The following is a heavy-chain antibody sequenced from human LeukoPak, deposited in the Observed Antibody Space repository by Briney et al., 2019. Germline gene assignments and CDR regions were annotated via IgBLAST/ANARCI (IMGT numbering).Heavy chain of an antibody. V-gene: IGHV4-34*01. D-gene: IGHD6-6*01. CDR1: RGSFSGYY. CDR3: ACYSSSSSPDFDP. Sequence: AETLPLTCAVYRGSFSGYYWTWIRQSPGKGLEWVGEINHSGNTNYNPPLKSRVTISIDTSKNQYSLKLSSVTAADTAVYYCACYSSSSSPDFDPWGQGTLVTVSS. J-gene: IGHJ5*02. CDR2: INHSGNT.